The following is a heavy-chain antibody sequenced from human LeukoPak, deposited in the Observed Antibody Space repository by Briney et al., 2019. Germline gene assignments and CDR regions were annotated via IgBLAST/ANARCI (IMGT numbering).Heavy chain of an antibody. Sequence: ASVKVSCKASGYIFSNYGISWVRQAPGQGLEWMGWISANNDNTNYAQKFQDRVSMTTDTSTGTAYMEMRSLRSDDTAVYYCAREGLAVAGTFRTREYGMDVWGQGTTVTVSS. CDR3: AREGLAVAGTFRTREYGMDV. V-gene: IGHV1-18*01. CDR2: ISANNDNT. CDR1: GYIFSNYG. D-gene: IGHD6-19*01. J-gene: IGHJ6*02.